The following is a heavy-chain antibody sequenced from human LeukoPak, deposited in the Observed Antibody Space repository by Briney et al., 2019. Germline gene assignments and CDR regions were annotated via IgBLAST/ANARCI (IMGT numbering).Heavy chain of an antibody. J-gene: IGHJ6*03. Sequence: SETLSLTCTVSGGSISSYYWSWIRQPPGKGLEWIGYIYYSGSTNYNPSLKSRVTISVDTSKNQFSLKLSSVTAADTAVYYCARRKITMIVVASYYMDVWGKGTTVTVSS. CDR3: ARRKITMIVVASYYMDV. CDR2: IYYSGST. CDR1: GGSISSYY. V-gene: IGHV4-59*12. D-gene: IGHD3-22*01.